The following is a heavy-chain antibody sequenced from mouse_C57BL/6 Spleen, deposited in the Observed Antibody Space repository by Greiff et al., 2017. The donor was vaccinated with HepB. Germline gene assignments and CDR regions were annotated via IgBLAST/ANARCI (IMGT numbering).Heavy chain of an antibody. D-gene: IGHD1-1*01. Sequence: EVKLVESGPGMVKPSQSLSLTCTVSGYSITSGYDWHWIRHFPGNKLEWMGYISYSGSTNYNPSLKSRISITHDTSKNHFFLKLNSVTTEDTATYYCARDYGSGGYFDVWGTGTTVTVSS. CDR3: ARDYGSGGYFDV. CDR2: ISYSGST. CDR1: GYSITSGYD. V-gene: IGHV3-1*01. J-gene: IGHJ1*03.